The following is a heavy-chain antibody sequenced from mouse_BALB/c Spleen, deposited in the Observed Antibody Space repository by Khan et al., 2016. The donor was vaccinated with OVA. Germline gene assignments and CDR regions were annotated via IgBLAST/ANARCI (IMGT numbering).Heavy chain of an antibody. J-gene: IGHJ2*01. CDR1: GYSITSGYG. D-gene: IGHD1-2*01. CDR2: ISYSGIT. Sequence: EVQLQESGPGLVKPSQSLSLTCTVTGYSITSGYGWNWIRQFPGNKLECMGYISYSGITNYNPSLKSRISITRETSKNQFFLQLNSVTTEDTATYYCDRTARIKYWGQGTTLTVSS. V-gene: IGHV3-2*02. CDR3: DRTARIKY.